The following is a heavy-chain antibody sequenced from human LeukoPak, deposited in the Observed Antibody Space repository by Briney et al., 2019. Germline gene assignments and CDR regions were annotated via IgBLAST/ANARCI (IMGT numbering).Heavy chain of an antibody. V-gene: IGHV4-39*01. CDR1: GGSISSRSYY. CDR3: ARLKHDYGDQPGYYYYGMDV. Sequence: SETLSLTCTVSGGSISSRSYYWGWLRQPPGKGLEWIASIFYSGSTYHNPSLKSRVTISVDTSKNQFSLKLSSVTAADTAVYYCARLKHDYGDQPGYYYYGMDVWGQGTTVTVSS. D-gene: IGHD4-17*01. CDR2: IFYSGST. J-gene: IGHJ6*02.